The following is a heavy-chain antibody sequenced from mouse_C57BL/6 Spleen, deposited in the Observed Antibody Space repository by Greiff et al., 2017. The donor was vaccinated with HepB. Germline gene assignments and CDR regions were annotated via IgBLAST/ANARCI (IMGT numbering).Heavy chain of an antibody. CDR3: ATTDVGEDYFDY. J-gene: IGHJ2*01. V-gene: IGHV5-17*01. D-gene: IGHD1-1*01. CDR1: GFTFSDYG. CDR2: ISSGSSTI. Sequence: EVQLVESGGGLVKPGGSLKLSCAASGFTFSDYGMHWVRQAPEKGLEWVAYISSGSSTIYYADTVKGRFTISRDNAKNTLYLQMTSLRSEDTAMYYCATTDVGEDYFDYWGQGTTLTVSS.